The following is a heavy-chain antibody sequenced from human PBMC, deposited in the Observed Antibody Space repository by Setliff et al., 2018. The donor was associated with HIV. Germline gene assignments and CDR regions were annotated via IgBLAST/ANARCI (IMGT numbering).Heavy chain of an antibody. V-gene: IGHV3-11*04. CDR1: GISFNDYY. CDR2: ISGSSNTI. J-gene: IGHJ4*02. D-gene: IGHD3-22*01. Sequence: GGSLRLSCAASGISFNDYYMYWIRQAPGKGLEWVSCISGSSNTIHYADSVKGRFTISRDNAKKSLYLEMNNLKVEDTAVYYCARETMYDSRGYLSHYFDYWGQGTPVTVSS. CDR3: ARETMYDSRGYLSHYFDY.